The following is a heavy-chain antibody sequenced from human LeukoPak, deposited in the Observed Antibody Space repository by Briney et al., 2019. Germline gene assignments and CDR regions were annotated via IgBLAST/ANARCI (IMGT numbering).Heavy chain of an antibody. CDR1: GGSISSSSYY. V-gene: IGHV4-39*07. CDR2: IYYSGST. CDR3: ARDIRNAFDI. J-gene: IGHJ3*02. Sequence: SETLSLTCTVSGGSISSSSYYWGWIRQPPGKGLEWIGSIYYSGSTYYNPSLKSRVTISVDTSKNQFSLKLSSVTAADTAVYYCARDIRNAFDIWGQGTMVTVSS.